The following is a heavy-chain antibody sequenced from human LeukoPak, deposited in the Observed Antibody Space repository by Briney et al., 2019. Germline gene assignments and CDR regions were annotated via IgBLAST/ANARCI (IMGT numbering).Heavy chain of an antibody. J-gene: IGHJ4*02. CDR1: GFTFSSYS. D-gene: IGHD3-22*01. CDR3: ARELMGLTMIVVVNPIDY. Sequence: GGSLRLSCAASGFTFSSYSMNWVRQAPGKGLEWVSSISSTSSYIYYADSVKGRFTISRDNAKNSLFPQMNSLRAEDTAVYYCARELMGLTMIVVVNPIDYWGQGTLVTVSS. V-gene: IGHV3-21*01. CDR2: ISSTSSYI.